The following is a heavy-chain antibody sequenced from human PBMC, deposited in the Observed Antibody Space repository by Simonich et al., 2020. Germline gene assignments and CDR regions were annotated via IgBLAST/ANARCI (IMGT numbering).Heavy chain of an antibody. CDR3: ARDFRLQLVEIGTYYYYGMDV. Sequence: EVQLVESGGGLVQPGGSLRLSCAASGFTFSSYEMNWVRRAPGKGLEWVSYISSSGSTIYYADSVKGLFTISRDNAKNSLYLQMNSLRAEDTAVYYCARDFRLQLVEIGTYYYYGMDVWGQGTTVTVSS. J-gene: IGHJ6*02. CDR2: ISSSGSTI. D-gene: IGHD6-6*01. V-gene: IGHV3-48*03. CDR1: GFTFSSYE.